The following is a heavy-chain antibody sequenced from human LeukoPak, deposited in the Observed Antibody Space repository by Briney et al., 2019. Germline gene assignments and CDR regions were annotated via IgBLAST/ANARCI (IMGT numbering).Heavy chain of an antibody. CDR3: ARPYSSSRNFQH. J-gene: IGHJ1*01. CDR2: INHSGST. CDR1: GGSISSSGYY. V-gene: IGHV4-39*07. D-gene: IGHD6-6*01. Sequence: PSETLSLTCTVSGGSISSSGYYWSWIRQPPGKGLEWIGEINHSGSTNYNPSLKSRVTISVDTSKNQFSLKLSSVTAADTAVYYCARPYSSSRNFQHWGQGTLVTVSS.